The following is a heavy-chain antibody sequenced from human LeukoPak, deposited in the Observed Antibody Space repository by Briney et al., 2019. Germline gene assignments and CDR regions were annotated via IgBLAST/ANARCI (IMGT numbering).Heavy chain of an antibody. CDR3: AKDKSRSAAGLIDY. D-gene: IGHD6-13*01. CDR1: GFTFDDYA. V-gene: IGHV3-9*01. J-gene: IGHJ4*02. Sequence: SLRLSCAASGFTFDDYAMHWVRQAPGKGLEWVSGISWNSGSIGYADSVKGRFTISRDNAKNSLYLQMNSLRAEDTALYYCAKDKSRSAAGLIDYWGQGTLVTVSS. CDR2: ISWNSGSI.